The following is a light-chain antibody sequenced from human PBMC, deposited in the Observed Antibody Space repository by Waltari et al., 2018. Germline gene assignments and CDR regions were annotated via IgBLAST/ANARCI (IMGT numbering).Light chain of an antibody. CDR2: GQE. V-gene: IGLV3-19*01. CDR1: SFRRTY. CDR3: LSRDTPSTRV. J-gene: IGLJ3*02. Sequence: SSEVTPDPHVSVALGQTVTITYRGDSFRRTYASWYRQRPGQAPVLVLYGQERPSGIPDRFSGSTSGDTAYLTITGAQAGDEADYYCLSRDTPSTRVFGGGTRLTVV.